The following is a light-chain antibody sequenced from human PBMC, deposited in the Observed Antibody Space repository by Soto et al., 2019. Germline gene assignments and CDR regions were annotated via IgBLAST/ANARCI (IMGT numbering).Light chain of an antibody. J-gene: IGLJ2*01. V-gene: IGLV1-44*01. Sequence: QSVLTQPPSASGTPGQRVTISCSGSSSNIGIKTVNWYQQLPGTAPKLLISSTNQRPSGVPDRFSGSKSGTSASLAISGLQSEDEADYYCAAWEDRLTGVVFGGGTKLTVL. CDR1: SSNIGIKT. CDR3: AAWEDRLTGVV. CDR2: STN.